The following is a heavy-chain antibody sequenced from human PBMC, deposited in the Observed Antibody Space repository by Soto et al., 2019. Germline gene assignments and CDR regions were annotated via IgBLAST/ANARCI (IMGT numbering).Heavy chain of an antibody. Sequence: QITLKESGPPVLKPTQTLTLTCTLSGSSVTTTGVGVGWIRQPPGKALQWLALIYWDDDKRYNPSLRNRLTTAKDTSKNQVVLTMPDMDPVDTATYYCAHRPFTFYYDTSGYLNWFDPWGQGVLVTVSS. J-gene: IGHJ5*02. V-gene: IGHV2-5*02. CDR2: IYWDDDK. CDR1: GSSVTTTGVG. CDR3: AHRPFTFYYDTSGYLNWFDP. D-gene: IGHD3-22*01.